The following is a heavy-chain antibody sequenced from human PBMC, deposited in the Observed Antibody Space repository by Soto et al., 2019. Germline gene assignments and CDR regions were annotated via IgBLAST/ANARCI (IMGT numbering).Heavy chain of an antibody. Sequence: WWSLRLSCSASVFTFTKHNMNWFRQAPGKGLEWVSSISSSSSFRNYADSVKGRFSISRDNDKNLVYLQMDSLRAEDTAVYYCARDPPLSVLVVVATDDFWGQGTLVTVSS. J-gene: IGHJ4*02. CDR2: ISSSSSFR. CDR3: ARDPPLSVLVVVATDDF. V-gene: IGHV3-21*01. CDR1: VFTFTKHN. D-gene: IGHD2-21*01.